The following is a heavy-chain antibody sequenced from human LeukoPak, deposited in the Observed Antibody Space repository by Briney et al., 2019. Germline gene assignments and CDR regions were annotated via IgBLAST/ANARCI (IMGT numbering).Heavy chain of an antibody. J-gene: IGHJ4*02. Sequence: GGSLRLSCAASGFTFNTYTMNWVRQPPGKGLEWVSSISNDGNYIYDADSVKGRFTISRDNAKNSLYLQMNSLRAEDTAVYYCAKVRDYDSSGYSDYWGQGNLVTVSS. V-gene: IGHV3-21*04. D-gene: IGHD3-22*01. CDR3: AKVRDYDSSGYSDY. CDR1: GFTFNTYT. CDR2: ISNDGNYI.